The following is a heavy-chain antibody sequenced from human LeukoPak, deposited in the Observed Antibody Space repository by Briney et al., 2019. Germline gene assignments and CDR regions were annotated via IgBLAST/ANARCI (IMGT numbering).Heavy chain of an antibody. CDR3: ARGPYDGTYDFDP. CDR2: IILMRDIT. J-gene: IGHJ5*02. V-gene: IGHV1-69*04. Sequence: GASVTVSCKPSGGSFSNYAVTWVRQAPGQGLEWMGRIILMRDITNSAQNFQDRVTITADKSTTTVYREVNSLISEDMAVYFCARGPYDGTYDFDPWGQVTLVTVSS. D-gene: IGHD1-26*01. CDR1: GGSFSNYA.